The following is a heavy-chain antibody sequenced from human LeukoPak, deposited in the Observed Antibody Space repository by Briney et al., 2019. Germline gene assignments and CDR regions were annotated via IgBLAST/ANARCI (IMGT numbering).Heavy chain of an antibody. J-gene: IGHJ4*02. V-gene: IGHV4-34*01. D-gene: IGHD6-19*01. CDR3: ARASVAGLLSY. CDR2: INHSGST. Sequence: TXSLTCAVYGGSFSGYYWSWVRQPPGKGLEWIGEINHSGSTNYNPSLKSRVTIIVDTSKKQFSLKLRSMTAADTAVYYCARASVAGLLSYWGQGTLVTVSS. CDR1: GGSFSGYY.